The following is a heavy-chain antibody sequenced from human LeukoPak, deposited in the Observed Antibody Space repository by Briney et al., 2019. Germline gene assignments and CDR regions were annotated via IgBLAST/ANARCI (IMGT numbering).Heavy chain of an antibody. CDR3: ARGPRVATYYYFDY. J-gene: IGHJ4*02. CDR1: GFTVSAYY. CDR2: LFGGGTI. D-gene: IGHD1-1*01. V-gene: IGHV3-53*01. Sequence: PGGSLRLPCAASGFTVSAYYMSWVRQAPGKGLEWVSVLFGGGTIYYADSVNGRFTISRDNSKNTLYLQLNSLRAEDTAVYYCARGPRVATYYYFDYWGQGTLVTVSS.